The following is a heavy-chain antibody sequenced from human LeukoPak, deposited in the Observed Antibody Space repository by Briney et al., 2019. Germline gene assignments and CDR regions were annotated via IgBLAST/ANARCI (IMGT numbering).Heavy chain of an antibody. CDR3: ARGRSGYPFDY. Sequence: GGSLRPSCAASGFTFSSYWMSWVRQAPGKGLEWVANIKQDGSEKYYVDSVKGRFTISRDNAKNSLYLQMNSLRAEDTAVYYCARGRSGYPFDYWGQGTLVTVSS. J-gene: IGHJ4*02. V-gene: IGHV3-7*01. D-gene: IGHD3-22*01. CDR1: GFTFSSYW. CDR2: IKQDGSEK.